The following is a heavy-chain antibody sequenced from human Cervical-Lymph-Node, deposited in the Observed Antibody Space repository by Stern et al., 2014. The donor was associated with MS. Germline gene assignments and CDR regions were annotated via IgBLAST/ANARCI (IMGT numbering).Heavy chain of an antibody. V-gene: IGHV2-70*15. D-gene: IGHD6-25*01. Sequence: QVTLRESGPALVKPTQTLTLTCTFSGFSLSTSGMCVSWIRQPPGKALEWLARIDWDDDKYYSTSLKTRLTISKDTSRNQVVLTMTNMDPVDTATYYCARTLGSGWTYFSGMDVWGQGTTVTVSS. CDR2: IDWDDDK. CDR3: ARTLGSGWTYFSGMDV. CDR1: GFSLSTSGMC. J-gene: IGHJ6*02.